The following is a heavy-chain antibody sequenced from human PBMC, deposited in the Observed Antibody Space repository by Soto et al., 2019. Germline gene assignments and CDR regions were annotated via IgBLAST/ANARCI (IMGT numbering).Heavy chain of an antibody. CDR3: AKELAYCGGDCYSSVFDY. V-gene: IGHV3-23*01. CDR2: ISGSGGST. Sequence: EVQLLESGGGLVQPGGSLRLSCAASGFTFSSYAMSWVRQAPGKGLEWVSAISGSGGSTYYADSVKGRFTISRDNSKNTLYLQMNSRRAEDTAVYYCAKELAYCGGDCYSSVFDYWGQGTLVTVSS. CDR1: GFTFSSYA. J-gene: IGHJ4*02. D-gene: IGHD2-21*02.